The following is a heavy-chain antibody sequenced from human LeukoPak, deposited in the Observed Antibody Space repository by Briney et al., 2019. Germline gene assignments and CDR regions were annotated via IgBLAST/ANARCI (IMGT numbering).Heavy chain of an antibody. J-gene: IGHJ4*02. CDR1: GGSISSSSYY. V-gene: IGHV4-39*01. Sequence: SETLSLTCTVSGGSISSSSYYWGWIRQPPGKGLEWIGSIYYSGSTYYNPSLKSRVTISVDTSKNQFSLKLSSPAAAATAVYSCTRHSVPGPTIYYWGQGTLVTVSS. D-gene: IGHD2-2*01. CDR3: TRHSVPGPTIYY. CDR2: IYYSGST.